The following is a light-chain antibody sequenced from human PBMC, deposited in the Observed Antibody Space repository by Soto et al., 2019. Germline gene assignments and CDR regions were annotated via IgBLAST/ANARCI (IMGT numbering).Light chain of an antibody. CDR1: KLGDKY. CDR3: QAWNSSVV. V-gene: IGLV3-1*01. J-gene: IGLJ2*01. CDR2: QDS. Sequence: SYELTQPPSVSVSPGQTASITCSGDKLGDKYACWYQQKPGQSPVLVIYQDSKRPSGIPERFSGYNSGNTATLTISGTQAIEEADYYWQAWNSSVVFGGGTKLTVL.